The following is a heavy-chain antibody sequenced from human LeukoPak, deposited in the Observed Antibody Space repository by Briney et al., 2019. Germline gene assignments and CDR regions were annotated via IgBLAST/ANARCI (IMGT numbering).Heavy chain of an antibody. CDR2: ISNSGTTI. CDR1: GFTFSDYY. D-gene: IGHD3-10*01. J-gene: IGHJ6*02. V-gene: IGHV3-11*01. Sequence: PGGSLRLSCAASGFTFSDYYMSWIRQAPGKGLEGVSYISNSGTTIYYADSGKGRFTISRDNAKNSLYLQMNSLRAEDTAVYYCARGRRSYYGSGSLYYGMDVWGQGTTVTVSS. CDR3: ARGRRSYYGSGSLYYGMDV.